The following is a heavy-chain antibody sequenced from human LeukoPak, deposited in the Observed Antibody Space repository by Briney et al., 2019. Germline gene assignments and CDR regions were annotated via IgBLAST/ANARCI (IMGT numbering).Heavy chain of an antibody. V-gene: IGHV3-53*01. J-gene: IGHJ6*02. CDR2: INSGGGT. CDR3: ARDRPRAV. Sequence: GRSLTPSCPPAALTPTTNYTSWVRHPPRKGLEWVSVINSGGGTYYADSVKGRFTISRDNSKNTLYLQINSLRVEGTAVYYCARDRPRAVWGQGTTVTVSS. CDR1: ALTPTTNY.